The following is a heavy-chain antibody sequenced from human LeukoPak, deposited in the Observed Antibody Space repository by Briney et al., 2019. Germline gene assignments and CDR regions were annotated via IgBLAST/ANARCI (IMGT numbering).Heavy chain of an antibody. J-gene: IGHJ4*02. CDR3: ARANCGAYCYSPDY. D-gene: IGHD2-21*01. CDR1: GGSVSSGSYS. V-gene: IGHV4-61*01. CDR2: IYYSGST. Sequence: SETLSLTCTVSGGSVSSGSYSWSWLRQPPGKGLEWIGSIYYSGSTNYNPSLKSRVTISVDSSKNQFSLNLSSVTAADTAVYYCARANCGAYCYSPDYWGQGTLVTVSS.